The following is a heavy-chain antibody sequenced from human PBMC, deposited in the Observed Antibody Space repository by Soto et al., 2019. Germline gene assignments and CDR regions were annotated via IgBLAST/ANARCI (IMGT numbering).Heavy chain of an antibody. D-gene: IGHD4-17*01. V-gene: IGHV1-2*02. CDR3: ARDPDYGDYWGYFFDS. CDR2: INPTSGGT. J-gene: IGHJ4*01. CDR1: GYTFAAYF. Sequence: ASVKVSCKTSGYTFAAYFIHWIRQAPGQGLEWMGWINPTSGGTVYAQNFQDRVTMTRDTSISTAYMELRRLNSDDTAVYYCARDPDYGDYWGYFFDSWGQGTPVTVSS.